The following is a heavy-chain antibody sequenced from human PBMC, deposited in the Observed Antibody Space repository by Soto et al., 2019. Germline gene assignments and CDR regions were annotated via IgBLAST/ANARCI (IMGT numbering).Heavy chain of an antibody. V-gene: IGHV3-23*01. Sequence: GSLRLSCAASGFILSTYAINWVRQPPGKGLEWVSAISSSGDSAYYAESVRGRSTISRDNSINTLYLQMRSLRPEDTAVYYCAHPRGYGVFDAVDIWGQGTMVTVSS. J-gene: IGHJ3*02. CDR2: ISSSGDSA. CDR1: GFILSTYA. D-gene: IGHD4-17*01. CDR3: AHPRGYGVFDAVDI.